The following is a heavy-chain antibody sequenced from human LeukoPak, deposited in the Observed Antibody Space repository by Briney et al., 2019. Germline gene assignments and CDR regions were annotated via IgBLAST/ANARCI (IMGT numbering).Heavy chain of an antibody. CDR2: DHHSGST. D-gene: IGHD2-15*01. CDR1: GYSISSGYY. J-gene: IGHJ4*02. V-gene: IGHV4-38-2*02. Sequence: PSETLSLTCNVSGYSISSGYYWGWIRQPPGKGLEWIGSDHHSGSTYYNPSLKSRVTISIDTSKNQISLKLSSVTAADTAVYYCARAPYCSGGSCYPLGYYFDYWGQGTLVTVSS. CDR3: ARAPYCSGGSCYPLGYYFDY.